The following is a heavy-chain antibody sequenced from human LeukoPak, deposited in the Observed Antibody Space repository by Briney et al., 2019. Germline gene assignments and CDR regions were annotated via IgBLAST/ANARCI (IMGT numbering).Heavy chain of an antibody. CDR3: AKDPNGDYIGAFDL. Sequence: PGGSLRLSCAVSGFTVSSNYMSWVRQAPGKGLEWVSATTANGDWALYADSVKGRFTISRDNSKSTLYLQMSSLRAEDTAVYYCAKDPNGDYIGAFDLWGQGTMVTVSS. CDR1: GFTVSSNY. D-gene: IGHD4-17*01. J-gene: IGHJ3*01. V-gene: IGHV3-23*01. CDR2: TTANGDWA.